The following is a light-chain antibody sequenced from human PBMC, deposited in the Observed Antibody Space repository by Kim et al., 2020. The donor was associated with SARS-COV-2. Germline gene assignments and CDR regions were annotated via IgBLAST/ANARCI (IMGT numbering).Light chain of an antibody. J-gene: IGKJ2*01. V-gene: IGKV2-30*02. CDR2: KVS. CDR1: QSLVHSDGNTY. Sequence: DVVMTQSPLSLPVTLGQPASISCRSSQSLVHSDGNTYLNWFQQRPGQSPRRLIYKVSNRDSGVPDRFSGRGSGTDFTLKINRVESEDVGVYYCMQGTHWPYTFGRETKLDI. CDR3: MQGTHWPYT.